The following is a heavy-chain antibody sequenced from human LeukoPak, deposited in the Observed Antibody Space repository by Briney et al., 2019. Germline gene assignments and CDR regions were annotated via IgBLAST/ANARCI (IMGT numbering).Heavy chain of an antibody. CDR1: GFTFDAYA. J-gene: IGHJ3*02. CDR2: IRGGGAVA. Sequence: PGGSLRLSCAASGFTFDAYAMHWVRQAPGKGLEWVSVIRGGGAVAFYADSVKGWFTISRDNSRNTLYLHLNSLRADDTAVYYCAKSSSSYGNDALDIWGQGTMVTVSS. D-gene: IGHD5-18*01. V-gene: IGHV3-23*01. CDR3: AKSSSSYGNDALDI.